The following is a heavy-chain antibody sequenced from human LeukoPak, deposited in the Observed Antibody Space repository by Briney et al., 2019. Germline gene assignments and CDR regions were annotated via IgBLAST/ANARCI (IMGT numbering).Heavy chain of an antibody. V-gene: IGHV5-51*01. D-gene: IGHD2-2*01. CDR2: IYPGDSDT. CDR1: GYSFTSYW. Sequence: GESLKISCKGSGYSFTSYWIGWVRQMPGKGLEWMGIIYPGDSDTRYSPSFQGQVTISADKSISTAYLQWSSLKASDTAMYYCARRVYCSSTSCYSYYFDYWGQGTLVTVSS. CDR3: ARRVYCSSTSCYSYYFDY. J-gene: IGHJ4*02.